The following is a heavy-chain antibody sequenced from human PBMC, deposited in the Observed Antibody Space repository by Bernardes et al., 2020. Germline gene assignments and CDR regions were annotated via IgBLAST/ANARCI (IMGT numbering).Heavy chain of an antibody. CDR2: IYYSGST. CDR3: AREANYYGSGSRKNWFDP. Sequence: SETLSLTCTVSGGSISSGGYYWSWIRQHPGKGLEWIGYIYYSGSTYYNPSLKSRVTISVDTSKNQFSLKLSSVTAADTAVYYCAREANYYGSGSRKNWFDPWGQGTLVTVSS. V-gene: IGHV4-31*03. J-gene: IGHJ5*02. CDR1: GGSISSGGYY. D-gene: IGHD3-10*01.